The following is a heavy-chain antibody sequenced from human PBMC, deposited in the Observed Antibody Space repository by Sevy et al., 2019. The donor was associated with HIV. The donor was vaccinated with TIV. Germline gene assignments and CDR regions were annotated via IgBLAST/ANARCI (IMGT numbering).Heavy chain of an antibody. CDR3: ASGTLLKYVWGSYRSSGWFDP. D-gene: IGHD3-16*02. J-gene: IGHJ5*02. Sequence: SETLSLTCAVYGGSFSGYYWSWIRQPPGKGLEWIGEINHSGSTNYNPSLKSRVTISVDTSKNQFSLKLSSVTAADTAVYYCASGTLLKYVWGSYRSSGWFDPWGQGTLVTVSS. V-gene: IGHV4-34*01. CDR1: GGSFSGYY. CDR2: INHSGST.